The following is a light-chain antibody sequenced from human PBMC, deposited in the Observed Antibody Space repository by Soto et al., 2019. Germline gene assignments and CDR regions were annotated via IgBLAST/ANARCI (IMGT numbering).Light chain of an antibody. V-gene: IGLV2-14*01. CDR1: SSDVGGYNY. CDR2: DVS. Sequence: QSALTQPASVSGSPGQSITISCTGTSSDVGGYNYVSWYQQHPGKAPKLMIYDVSNRPSGVSNLFSGSKSGNTASLTISGLQAEDDADYYCSSYTSSSSPYVFGTGTKVTVL. J-gene: IGLJ1*01. CDR3: SSYTSSSSPYV.